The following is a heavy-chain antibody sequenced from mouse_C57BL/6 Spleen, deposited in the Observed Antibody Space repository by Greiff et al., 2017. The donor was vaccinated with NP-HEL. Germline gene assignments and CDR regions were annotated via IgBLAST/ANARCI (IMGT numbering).Heavy chain of an antibody. CDR1: GYTFTSYW. CDR2: IDPSDSYT. Sequence: QVQLQQPGAELVRPGTSVKLSCKASGYTFTSYWMHWVKQRPGQGLEWIGVIDPSDSYTNYNQKFKGKATLTVDTSSSTAYMQLSSLTSEDSAVYYCARSGLYPDYWGQGTTLTVSS. D-gene: IGHD2-12*01. CDR3: ARSGLYPDY. V-gene: IGHV1-59*01. J-gene: IGHJ2*01.